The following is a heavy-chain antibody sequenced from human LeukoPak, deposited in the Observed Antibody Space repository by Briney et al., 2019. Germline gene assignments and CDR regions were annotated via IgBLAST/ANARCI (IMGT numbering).Heavy chain of an antibody. CDR3: ARRGFDP. V-gene: IGHV4-39*01. CDR2: IYYSGST. J-gene: IGHJ5*02. Sequence: SETLSLTCTVSGGSISSSSYYWGWIRQPPGKGLEWIGSIYYSGSTYYNPSLKSRITISVDTSKNQFSLKLSSVTAADTAAYYCARRGFDPWGQGTLVTVSS. CDR1: GGSISSSSYY.